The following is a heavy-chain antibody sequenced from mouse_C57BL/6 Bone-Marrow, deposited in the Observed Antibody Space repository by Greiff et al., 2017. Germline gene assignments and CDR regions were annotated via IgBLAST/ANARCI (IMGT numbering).Heavy chain of an antibody. Sequence: QVQLQQSGAELVRPGASVTLSCKASGYTFTDYEMHWVKQTPVHGLEWIGAIDPETGGTAYNQKFKGKAILTADKSSSTAYRELRSLTSEDSAVYYWTRGPYYVRSSPYYAMDYWGQGTSVTVSS. CDR1: GYTFTDYE. D-gene: IGHD1-1*01. CDR2: IDPETGGT. J-gene: IGHJ4*01. CDR3: TRGPYYVRSSPYYAMDY. V-gene: IGHV1-15*01.